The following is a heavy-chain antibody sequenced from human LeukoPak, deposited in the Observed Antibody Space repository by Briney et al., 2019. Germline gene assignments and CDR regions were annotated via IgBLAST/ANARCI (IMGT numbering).Heavy chain of an antibody. CDR2: MNPNSGNT. CDR3: ARVYCSSTSCYFDY. CDR1: GYTFTGYY. J-gene: IGHJ4*02. V-gene: IGHV1-8*02. D-gene: IGHD2-2*01. Sequence: ASVKVSCKASGYTFTGYYMHWVRQAPGQGLEWMGWMNPNSGNTGYAQKFQGRVTMTRNTSISTAYMELSSLRSEDTAVYYCARVYCSSTSCYFDYWGQGTLVTVSS.